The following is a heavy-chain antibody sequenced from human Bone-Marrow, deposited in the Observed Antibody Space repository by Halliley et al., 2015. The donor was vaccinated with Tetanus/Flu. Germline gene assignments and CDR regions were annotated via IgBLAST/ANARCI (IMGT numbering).Heavy chain of an antibody. D-gene: IGHD1-26*01. J-gene: IGHJ5*02. CDR1: GGSFSSGGYY. CDR3: ARVVGFWFDP. V-gene: IGHV4-31*03. CDR2: ISYTGTT. Sequence: TLSLTCTVSGGSFSSGGYYWNWIRQHPGKGLEWIGYISYTGTTFYNPSLKSRITISVDTSKNQFSLNLRSVTAADTAVYYCARVVGFWFDPWGQGTLVTVSS.